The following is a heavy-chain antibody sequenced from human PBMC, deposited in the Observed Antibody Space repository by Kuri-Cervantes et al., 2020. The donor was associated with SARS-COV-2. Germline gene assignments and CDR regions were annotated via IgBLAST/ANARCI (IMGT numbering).Heavy chain of an antibody. CDR1: GYIFTSYY. J-gene: IGHJ3*02. D-gene: IGHD6-19*01. CDR2: INPTVGDT. Sequence: ASVKVSCKASGYIFTSYYLHWVRQAPGQGLEWMGVINPTVGDTTYAQKFQGRVTITADESTSTAYMELSSLRSEDTAVYYCARDFNGWSPRYAFDIWGQGTMVTVSS. CDR3: ARDFNGWSPRYAFDI. V-gene: IGHV1-46*01.